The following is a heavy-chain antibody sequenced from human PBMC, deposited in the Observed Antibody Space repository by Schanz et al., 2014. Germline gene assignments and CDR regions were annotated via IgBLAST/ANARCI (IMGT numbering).Heavy chain of an antibody. V-gene: IGHV3-9*01. Sequence: EVQLVESGGCLVQPGRSLRLSCAASGFTFDDYAMHWVRQAPGKGLEWVSSISWNSGSVAYADSVKGRFTISRDNSRNTLYLQMNSLRAEDTAVYYCAKDFTGSGIFFNSWGQGTLVSVSS. CDR1: GFTFDDYA. J-gene: IGHJ5*01. CDR3: AKDFTGSGIFFNS. D-gene: IGHD3-10*01. CDR2: ISWNSGSV.